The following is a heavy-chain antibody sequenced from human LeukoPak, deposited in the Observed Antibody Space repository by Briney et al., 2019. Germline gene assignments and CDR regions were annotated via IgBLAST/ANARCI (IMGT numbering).Heavy chain of an antibody. CDR3: AREVSVGNWFDP. CDR2: INPNSGGT. CDR1: GYTFTGYY. V-gene: IGHV1-2*02. J-gene: IGHJ5*02. D-gene: IGHD4-23*01. Sequence: APVKVSCKASGYTFTGYYMHWVRQAPGQGLEWMGWINPNSGGTNYAQKFQGRVTMTRDTSISTAYMELSRLRSDDTAVYYCAREVSVGNWFDPWGQGTLVTVSS.